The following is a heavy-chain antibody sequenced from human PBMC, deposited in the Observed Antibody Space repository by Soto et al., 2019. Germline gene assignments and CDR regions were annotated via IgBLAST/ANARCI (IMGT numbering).Heavy chain of an antibody. D-gene: IGHD2-2*01. CDR1: GFTFSSYS. J-gene: IGHJ5*02. CDR2: ISSSSSYI. Sequence: VGSLSLSCAASGFTFSSYSMNWVRQAPGKGLXXXSSISSSSSYIYYADSVKGRFTISRDNAKNSLYLQMNSLRAEDTAVYYCARSQREDIVVVPAAMFFWFDPWGQGTLVTVSS. V-gene: IGHV3-21*01. CDR3: ARSQREDIVVVPAAMFFWFDP.